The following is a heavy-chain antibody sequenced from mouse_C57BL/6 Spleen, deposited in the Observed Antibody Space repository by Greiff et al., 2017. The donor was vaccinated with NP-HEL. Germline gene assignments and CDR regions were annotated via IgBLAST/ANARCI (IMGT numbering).Heavy chain of an antibody. CDR2: IYPRSGNT. D-gene: IGHD1-1*01. V-gene: IGHV1-81*01. Sequence: VQVVESGAELARPGASVKLSCKASGYTFTSYGISWVKQRTGQGLEWIGEIYPRSGNTYYNEKFKGKATLTADKSSSTAYMELRSLTSEDSAVYFCARREDYYGSSYYFDYWGQGTTLTVSS. CDR1: GYTFTSYG. J-gene: IGHJ2*01. CDR3: ARREDYYGSSYYFDY.